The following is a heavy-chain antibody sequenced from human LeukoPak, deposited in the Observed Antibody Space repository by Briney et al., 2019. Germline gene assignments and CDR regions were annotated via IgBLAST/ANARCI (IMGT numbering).Heavy chain of an antibody. D-gene: IGHD2-2*01. CDR1: GGSISSYY. Sequence: PSATLSLTCTVSGGSISSYYWSWIRQPPGKGLEWIGYIYYSGNSNYNPSLNSRVTISVDTSKNQFSLRLSSVTAADTAIYYCARDLGYCSTASCYAWFDPWGQGTLVTVSS. J-gene: IGHJ5*02. V-gene: IGHV4-59*01. CDR3: ARDLGYCSTASCYAWFDP. CDR2: IYYSGNS.